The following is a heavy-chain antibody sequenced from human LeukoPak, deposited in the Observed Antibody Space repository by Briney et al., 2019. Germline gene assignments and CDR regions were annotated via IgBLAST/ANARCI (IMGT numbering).Heavy chain of an antibody. J-gene: IGHJ4*02. CDR2: IYYSGST. Sequence: SQTLSLTCTVSGGSISSGDYYWSWIRQPPGKGLEWIGYIYYSGSTYYNPSLKSRVTISVDTSKNQFSLKLSSVTAADTAVYYCARGPVIPAAIDDFWDYFDYWGQGTLITVSS. V-gene: IGHV4-30-4*08. CDR3: ARGPVIPAAIDDFWDYFDY. D-gene: IGHD2-2*01. CDR1: GGSISSGDYY.